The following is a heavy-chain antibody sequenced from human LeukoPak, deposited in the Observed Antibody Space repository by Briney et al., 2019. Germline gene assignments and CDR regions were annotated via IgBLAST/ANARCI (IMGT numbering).Heavy chain of an antibody. D-gene: IGHD4-17*01. CDR2: ISGSGGST. J-gene: IGHJ3*02. Sequence: GGSLRLSCAASGFTFSSYAMSWVRQAPGKGLEWVSAISGSGGSTYYADSVKGRFTISRDNSKNTLYLQMNSLRAEDTAVYYCAKAGYRDYGDYAGDAFDIWGQGTMVTVSS. CDR3: AKAGYRDYGDYAGDAFDI. V-gene: IGHV3-23*01. CDR1: GFTFSSYA.